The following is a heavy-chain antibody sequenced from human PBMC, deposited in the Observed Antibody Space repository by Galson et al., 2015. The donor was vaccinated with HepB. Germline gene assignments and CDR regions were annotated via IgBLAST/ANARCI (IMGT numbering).Heavy chain of an antibody. D-gene: IGHD3-10*01. CDR1: GFTFSSYA. CDR2: ISGSGGST. J-gene: IGHJ1*01. CDR3: AKDVPQRITMVRAFQH. V-gene: IGHV3-23*01. Sequence: SLRLSCAASGFTFSSYAMSWVRQAPGKGLEWVSAISGSGGSTYYADSVKGRFTISRDNSKNTLYLQMNSLRAEDTAVYYCAKDVPQRITMVRAFQHWGQGTLVTVSS.